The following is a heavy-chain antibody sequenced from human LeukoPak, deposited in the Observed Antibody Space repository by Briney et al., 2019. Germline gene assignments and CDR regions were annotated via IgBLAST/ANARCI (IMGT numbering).Heavy chain of an antibody. J-gene: IGHJ4*02. Sequence: GGPLGLSCAASGFTFSNAWMSWVRQAPGKGLEWVGRIKSKTDGGTTDYAAPVKGRFTISRDDSKNTLYLQMNSLKTEDTAVYYCTTDTMVRASFDYWGQGTLVTVSS. CDR3: TTDTMVRASFDY. CDR1: GFTFSNAW. D-gene: IGHD3-10*01. V-gene: IGHV3-15*01. CDR2: IKSKTDGGTT.